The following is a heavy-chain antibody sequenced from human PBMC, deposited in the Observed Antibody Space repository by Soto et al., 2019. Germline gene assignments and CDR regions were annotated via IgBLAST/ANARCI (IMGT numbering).Heavy chain of an antibody. D-gene: IGHD1-1*01. CDR2: IYATGTT. CDR3: VRDGTKTLRDWFDP. V-gene: IGHV4-4*07. Sequence: SETLSLTFPVSGASISGFYGSWIRKSAGKGLEWIGRIYATGTTDYNPSLKSRVMMSVDTSKKQFSLKLRSVTAADTAVYYCVRDGTKTLRDWFDPWGQGISVTVSS. CDR1: GASISGFY. J-gene: IGHJ5*02.